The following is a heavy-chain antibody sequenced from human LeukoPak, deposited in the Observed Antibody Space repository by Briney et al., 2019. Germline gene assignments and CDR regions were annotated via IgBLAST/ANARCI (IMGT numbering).Heavy chain of an antibody. Sequence: PGGSLRLSCATSGFPFSDFSMSWVRRAPGKGLEWISTTNSGGTSTYYAESVKGRFTISRDNSKNTLYLQMSSLRVEDTAVYYCAKQSYARSIGEGGPGTLVSVSS. CDR1: GFPFSDFS. CDR2: TNSGGTST. V-gene: IGHV3-23*01. D-gene: IGHD2-8*01. CDR3: AKQSYARSIGE. J-gene: IGHJ4*02.